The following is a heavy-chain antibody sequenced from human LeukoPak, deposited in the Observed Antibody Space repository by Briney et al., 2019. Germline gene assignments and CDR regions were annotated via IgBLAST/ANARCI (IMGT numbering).Heavy chain of an antibody. V-gene: IGHV1-46*01. CDR3: AREASGGYFDY. CDR1: GYTFSSYY. D-gene: IGHD4-23*01. Sequence: ASVEVSCKASGYTFSSYYMHWVRQAPGQGLEWVGLINPTGDSTNYAQNFRGRVTMTRDTSTSTVYMDLSSLRSEGTAVYYCAREASGGYFDYWGQGTLVTVSS. CDR2: INPTGDST. J-gene: IGHJ4*02.